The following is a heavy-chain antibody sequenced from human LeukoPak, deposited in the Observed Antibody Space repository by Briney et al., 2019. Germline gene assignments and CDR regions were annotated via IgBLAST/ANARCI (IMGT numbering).Heavy chain of an antibody. Sequence: GGSLRLSCGVSGLIFGSYAMNWVRQAPGKGLEWVSSISGSGETTYYADSVKGRFTISRDNSKNTLYLQMNSLRADDTAVYCCAKDAYSSGWYLTSSYFDYWGQGTLVTVSS. CDR1: GLIFGSYA. D-gene: IGHD6-19*01. CDR3: AKDAYSSGWYLTSSYFDY. CDR2: ISGSGETT. V-gene: IGHV3-23*01. J-gene: IGHJ4*02.